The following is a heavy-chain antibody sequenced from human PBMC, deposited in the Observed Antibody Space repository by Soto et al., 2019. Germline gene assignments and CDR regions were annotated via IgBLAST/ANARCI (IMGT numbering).Heavy chain of an antibody. CDR2: TYYRSKWYN. Sequence: PSQPLIPCAISVDSVSRHSAACNWIRPSPSRGLEWLGRTYYRSKWYNDYAVSVKSRITINPDTSKNQFSLQLNSVTPEDTAVYYCARDLVAGNYYYGMDGWGQGNTVTVS. J-gene: IGHJ6*02. CDR1: VDSVSRHSAA. D-gene: IGHD6-19*01. CDR3: ARDLVAGNYYYGMDG. V-gene: IGHV6-1*01.